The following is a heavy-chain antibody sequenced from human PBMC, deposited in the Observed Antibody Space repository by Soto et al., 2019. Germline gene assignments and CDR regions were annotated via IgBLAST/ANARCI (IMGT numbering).Heavy chain of an antibody. CDR2: ISGTAVST. D-gene: IGHD1-1*01. V-gene: IGHV3-23*01. CDR3: VNWNDEDVD. J-gene: IGHJ4*01. CDR1: GFTFSRYA. Sequence: EVVLLESGGGVAQPGGSLRLSCVASGFTFSRYAMNWVRQAPGKGLEWVATISGTAVSTDYADSVKGRFTISRDNSKNTVSVQMDNLRVEDTATYYCVNWNDEDVDWGQGTLVAVSS.